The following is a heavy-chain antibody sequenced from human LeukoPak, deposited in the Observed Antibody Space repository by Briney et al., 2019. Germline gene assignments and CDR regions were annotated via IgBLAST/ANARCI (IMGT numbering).Heavy chain of an antibody. CDR2: IYPGDSDT. V-gene: IGHV5-51*01. Sequence: GSLKISCKGSGYSFTNYWIGWVRQMPGKGLEWMGIIYPGDSDTRYIPSFQGQVTISADKSTSTVYLRWSSLKASDTAMYYCARYPLRAIYCSNSNCLFEHWGQGTLVTVSS. CDR3: ARYPLRAIYCSNSNCLFEH. CDR1: GYSFTNYW. D-gene: IGHD2-2*01. J-gene: IGHJ4*02.